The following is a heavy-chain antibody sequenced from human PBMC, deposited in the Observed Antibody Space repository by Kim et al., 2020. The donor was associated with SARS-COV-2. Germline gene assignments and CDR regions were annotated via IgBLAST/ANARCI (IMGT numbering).Heavy chain of an antibody. Sequence: ANYAQKFPGRVTITAAESTSTAYMELSSLGSEDTAVYYCARDWPPGYFDYWGQGTLVTVSS. J-gene: IGHJ4*02. CDR2: A. V-gene: IGHV1-69*01. CDR3: ARDWPPGYFDY.